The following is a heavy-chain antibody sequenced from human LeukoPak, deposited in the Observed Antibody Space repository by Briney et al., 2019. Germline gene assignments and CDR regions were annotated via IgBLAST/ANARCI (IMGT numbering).Heavy chain of an antibody. Sequence: GGSLRLSCAASGFTFGSYEMNWVRQAPGKGLEWVSYISSSGSTIYYADSVKGRFTISRDNAKNSRYLQMNSLRAEDTSVYYCARQDYGDSDAFDIWGQGTMVTVSS. CDR3: ARQDYGDSDAFDI. J-gene: IGHJ3*02. CDR2: ISSSGSTI. CDR1: GFTFGSYE. V-gene: IGHV3-48*03. D-gene: IGHD4-17*01.